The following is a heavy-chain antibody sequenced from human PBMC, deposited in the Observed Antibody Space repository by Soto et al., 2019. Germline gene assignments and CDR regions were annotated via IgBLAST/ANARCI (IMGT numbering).Heavy chain of an antibody. CDR1: GGTFSSYA. V-gene: IGHV1-69*01. J-gene: IGHJ6*02. CDR3: ARVTKSYYYYYGMDV. CDR2: IIPIFGTP. Sequence: QVQLVQSGAEIKKPGSSVKDSCKASGGTFSSYAISWVRQAPGQGLEWMGGIIPIFGTPNYAQKFQGRVTITADESTSTAYMELSSLRSEDTAVYYCARVTKSYYYYYGMDVWGQGTTVTVSS.